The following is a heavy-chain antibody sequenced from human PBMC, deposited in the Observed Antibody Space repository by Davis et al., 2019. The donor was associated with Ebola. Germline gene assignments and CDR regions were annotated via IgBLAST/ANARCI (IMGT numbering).Heavy chain of an antibody. CDR3: ARAGRTSCYGY. D-gene: IGHD2-2*01. J-gene: IGHJ4*02. CDR2: INHSGST. V-gene: IGHV4-34*01. Sequence: PGGSLRLSCAASGFTFSSYAMSWVRQPPGKGLEWIGEINHSGSTNYNPSLKSRVTISVDTSKNQFSLKLSSVTAADTAVYYCARAGRTSCYGYWGQGTLVTVSS. CDR1: GFTFSSYA.